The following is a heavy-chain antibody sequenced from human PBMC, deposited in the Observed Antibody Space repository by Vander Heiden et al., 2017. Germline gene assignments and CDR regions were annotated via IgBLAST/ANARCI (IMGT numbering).Heavy chain of an antibody. Sequence: QVQLVQSGAEVQKPGASVKVSCKASGYTFSSYDINWVRQAAGQGLEWMGWMNPNSGNTGYAQKFQGRVTMTRSTSISTAYMELSSLTSEDTAVYYCAREGVVVTPIPDPFDIWGQGTMVTVFS. D-gene: IGHD2-21*02. CDR2: MNPNSGNT. CDR3: AREGVVVTPIPDPFDI. V-gene: IGHV1-8*01. CDR1: GYTFSSYD. J-gene: IGHJ3*02.